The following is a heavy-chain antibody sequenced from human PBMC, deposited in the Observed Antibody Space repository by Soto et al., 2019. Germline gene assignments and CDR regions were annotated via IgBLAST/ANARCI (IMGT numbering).Heavy chain of an antibody. J-gene: IGHJ6*03. CDR1: GFTFGDYA. V-gene: IGHV3-49*03. CDR2: IRSKAYGGTT. CDR3: RASYYYYYYMDV. Sequence: GGSLRLSCTASGFTFGDYAMSWFRQAPGKGLEWVGFIRSKAYGGTTEDAASVKGRFTISRDDSKSIAYLQMNSLKTEDTAVYYCRASYYYYYYMDVWGKGTTVTVSS.